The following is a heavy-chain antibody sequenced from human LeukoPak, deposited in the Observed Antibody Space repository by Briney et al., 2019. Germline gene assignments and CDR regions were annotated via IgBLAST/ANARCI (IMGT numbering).Heavy chain of an antibody. CDR2: VFQSDTT. J-gene: IGHJ4*02. V-gene: IGHV4-59*11. D-gene: IGHD3-10*01. Sequence: SDTVSLTCTVSGGSLTGHYWSWLRQTPGKGLEWIGYVFQSDTTKYNPSPKTRVIISGDASRSQVSLKLTSLTAGERAMYYCAGGGPGSYDPFDHWGQGTLGTVSS. CDR1: GGSLTGHY. CDR3: AGGGPGSYDPFDH.